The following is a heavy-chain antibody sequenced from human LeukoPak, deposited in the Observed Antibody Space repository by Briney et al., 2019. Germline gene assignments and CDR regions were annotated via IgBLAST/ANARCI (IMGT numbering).Heavy chain of an antibody. J-gene: IGHJ4*02. CDR3: ANEVRPNDY. D-gene: IGHD1-1*01. Sequence: GGSLRLSCSASGFAFSSHAMCWVRQAPGKGLEWVSSIDISGGSTYYADSAEGRFTISRDNSKNTLYLQMNGLRVEDTALYYCANEVRPNDYWGQGTLVTVSS. CDR1: GFAFSSHA. V-gene: IGHV3-23*01. CDR2: IDISGGST.